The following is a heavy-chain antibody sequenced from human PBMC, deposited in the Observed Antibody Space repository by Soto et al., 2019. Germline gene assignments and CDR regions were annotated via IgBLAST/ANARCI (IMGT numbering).Heavy chain of an antibody. V-gene: IGHV4-30-4*01. CDR3: ARDHSYYDILSGYYNVGYFDY. D-gene: IGHD3-9*01. J-gene: IGHJ4*02. CDR1: GGSISSGDYY. CDR2: IYYSGST. Sequence: SETLSLTCTVSGGSISSGDYYWSWIRQPPGKGLEWIGYIYYSGSTYYNPSLKSRVTISVDTSKNQFSLKLSSVTAADTAVYYCARDHSYYDILSGYYNVGYFDYWGQGTLVTVSS.